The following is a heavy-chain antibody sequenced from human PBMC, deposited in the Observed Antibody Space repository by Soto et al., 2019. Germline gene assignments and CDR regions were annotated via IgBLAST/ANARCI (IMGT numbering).Heavy chain of an antibody. V-gene: IGHV4-59*01. CDR2: IYYSGST. CDR3: ERGFSYGSGSYPFFDY. D-gene: IGHD3-10*01. CDR1: GGSISGYY. J-gene: IGHJ4*02. Sequence: SETLSLTCTVSGGSISGYYWSWIRQPPGKGLEWIGYIYYSGSTNYNPSLKSRVTKSVDTSKNQFSLKLSSVTAADTAVYYCERGFSYGSGSYPFFDYWGQGTLVTVSS.